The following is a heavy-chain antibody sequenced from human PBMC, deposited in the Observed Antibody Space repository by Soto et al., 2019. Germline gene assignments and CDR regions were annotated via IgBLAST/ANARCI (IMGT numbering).Heavy chain of an antibody. D-gene: IGHD1-26*01. CDR2: IGTSGSYI. V-gene: IGHV3-21*01. J-gene: IGHJ4*02. CDR3: ARGSAFIGLDY. CDR1: GFIFSRYS. Sequence: PGGSLRLSCAVSGFIFSRYSMNWVLQAPWKGLEWVSSIGTSGSYIYDTDSVKGRFTISRDNTKDSLYLQMNSLRAEDTAIYYCARGSAFIGLDYWGQGTPVTVSS.